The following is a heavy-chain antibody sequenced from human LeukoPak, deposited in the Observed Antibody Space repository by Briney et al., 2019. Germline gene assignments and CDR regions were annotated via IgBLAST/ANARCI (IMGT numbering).Heavy chain of an antibody. CDR2: IIPIFGIA. CDR1: GGTFSSYA. Sequence: SVKVSCKASGGTFSSYAISWVRQAPGQGLEWMGRIIPIFGIANYAQKFQGRVTITADKSTSTAYMELSSLRSEDTAVYYRARDPTSYSGSLSGYNWFDPWGQGTLVTVSS. CDR3: ARDPTSYSGSLSGYNWFDP. J-gene: IGHJ5*02. D-gene: IGHD1-26*01. V-gene: IGHV1-69*04.